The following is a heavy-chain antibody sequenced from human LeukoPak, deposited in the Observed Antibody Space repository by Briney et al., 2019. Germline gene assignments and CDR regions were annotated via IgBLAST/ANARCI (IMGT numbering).Heavy chain of an antibody. Sequence: SVKASCKASGGTFSSYAISWVRQAPGQGLEWMGGIIPIFGTANYAQKFQGRVTITADESTSTAYMELSSLRSEDTAVYYCARDSGSPRLVHYGMDVWGQGTTVTVSS. CDR2: IIPIFGTA. D-gene: IGHD3-10*01. V-gene: IGHV1-69*13. CDR1: GGTFSSYA. J-gene: IGHJ6*02. CDR3: ARDSGSPRLVHYGMDV.